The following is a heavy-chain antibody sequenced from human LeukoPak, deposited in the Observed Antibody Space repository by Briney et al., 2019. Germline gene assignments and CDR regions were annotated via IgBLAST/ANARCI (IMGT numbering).Heavy chain of an antibody. CDR2: IYYSGST. J-gene: IGHJ3*02. CDR3: ASVSGRDAFDI. Sequence: SETLSLTCTVSGGSISSYYWSRIRQPPGKGLEWIGYIYYSGSTNYNPSLKSRVTISVDTSKNQSSLKLSSVTAADTAVYYCASVSGRDAFDIWGQGTMVTVSS. CDR1: GGSISSYY. V-gene: IGHV4-59*01. D-gene: IGHD1-1*01.